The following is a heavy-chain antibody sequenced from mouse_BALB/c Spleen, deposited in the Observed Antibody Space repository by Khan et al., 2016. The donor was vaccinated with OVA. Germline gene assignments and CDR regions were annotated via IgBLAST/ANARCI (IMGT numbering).Heavy chain of an antibody. CDR2: SHPGNSAT. CDR1: GYTFTSYW. D-gene: IGHD2-13*01. J-gene: IGHJ2*01. CDR3: TRDGFGVYECGDY. V-gene: IGHV1-5*01. Sequence: VQLKQSGTVLARPGASVKMSCKASGYTFTSYWMHWVKQRPGQGLEWIGASHPGNSATHYNQQFKGTAKLTSVTSTSTSYMELNSLTTEDAAVYYCTRDGFGVYECGDYWGQGTPLTVSS.